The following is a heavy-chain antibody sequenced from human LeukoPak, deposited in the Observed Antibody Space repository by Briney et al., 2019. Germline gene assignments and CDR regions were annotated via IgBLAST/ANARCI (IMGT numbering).Heavy chain of an antibody. CDR3: AKDGSSGIAATADAFDI. CDR1: GFTFNTYA. CDR2: ISGGGATS. J-gene: IGHJ3*02. V-gene: IGHV3-23*01. D-gene: IGHD6-13*01. Sequence: PGGSLRLSCAASGFTFNTYAMSWVRQAPGKGLEWVSAISGGGATSYYADSLEGRFTISRDNSQNTLYLQMNSLRAEDTAIYYCAKDGSSGIAATADAFDIWGQGTMVTVSS.